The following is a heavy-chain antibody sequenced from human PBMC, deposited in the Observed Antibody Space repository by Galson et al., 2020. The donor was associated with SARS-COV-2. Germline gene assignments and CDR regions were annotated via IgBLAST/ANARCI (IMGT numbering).Heavy chain of an antibody. CDR1: RYTFTSYP. D-gene: IGHD3-10*01. V-gene: IGHV1-18*01. CDR2: ISAYSGET. J-gene: IGHJ4*02. Sequence: ASVKVSCKASRYTFTSYPLNSLRQPPGQGLEWIGCISAYSGETNTAQKFQVRVTMTTDTSTRTGYMELPCLGSDDTAVYYCARDIYYGSGVFDYWGEGTLVT. CDR3: ARDIYYGSGVFDY.